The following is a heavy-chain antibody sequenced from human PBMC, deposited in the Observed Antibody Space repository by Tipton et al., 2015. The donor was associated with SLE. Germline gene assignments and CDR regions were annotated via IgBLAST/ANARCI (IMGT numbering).Heavy chain of an antibody. CDR3: ARVLGSRYCTNGVCSSPYYFYYYMDV. J-gene: IGHJ6*03. D-gene: IGHD2-8*01. CDR2: IFDSGYT. Sequence: GLVKPSETLSLSCSVSGGSFSGYYWSWIRQPPGRGLEWIGFIFDSGYTNYYPSLRSRVTISVDTSKNQFSLKLRSVTAADTALYYCARVLGSRYCTNGVCSSPYYFYYYMDVWGRGTSVTVSS. CDR1: GGSFSGYY. V-gene: IGHV4-59*13.